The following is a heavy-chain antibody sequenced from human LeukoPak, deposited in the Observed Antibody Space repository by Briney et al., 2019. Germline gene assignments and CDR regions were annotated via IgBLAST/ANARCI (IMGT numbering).Heavy chain of an antibody. V-gene: IGHV4-59*04. CDR2: TYYTGST. CDR1: GGSISSYY. J-gene: IGHJ4*02. D-gene: IGHD3-3*01. CDR3: TKSTTLGVGLGTDY. Sequence: SETLSLTCTVSGGSISSYYWSWVRQPPGKGLEWIGITYYTGSTYYNPSLKRRITISVDTSKNQFSLKLSSVTAADAALYYCTKSTTLGVGLGTDYWGQGTLVSVSS.